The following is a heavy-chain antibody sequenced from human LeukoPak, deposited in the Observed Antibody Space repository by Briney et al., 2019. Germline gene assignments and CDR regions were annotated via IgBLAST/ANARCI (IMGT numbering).Heavy chain of an antibody. Sequence: PGGSLRLSCAASGFTFDDYGMSWVRQAPGKGLEWVSGINWNGGSTGYADSLKGRFTISRDNANNSLYLQMNGLRVEDTALYYCARGSYYDTSGHYAFWGQGTLVTVSS. CDR1: GFTFDDYG. D-gene: IGHD3-22*01. CDR2: INWNGGST. CDR3: ARGSYYDTSGHYAF. V-gene: IGHV3-20*04. J-gene: IGHJ4*02.